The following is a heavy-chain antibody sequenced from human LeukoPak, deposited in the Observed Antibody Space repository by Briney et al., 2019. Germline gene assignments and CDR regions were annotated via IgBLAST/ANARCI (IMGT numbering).Heavy chain of an antibody. J-gene: IGHJ4*02. CDR1: GGSISSGTSY. V-gene: IGHV4-61*02. Sequence: SQTLSLTCTVSGGSISSGTSYWTWIRQPAGKGLEWIGRISTSGKTDYNPSLKSRVTISLDTSNSQFSLNLSSVTATDTAIYYCARDFPWGDPHFDLWGQGALLTVSS. D-gene: IGHD3-16*01. CDR2: ISTSGKT. CDR3: ARDFPWGDPHFDL.